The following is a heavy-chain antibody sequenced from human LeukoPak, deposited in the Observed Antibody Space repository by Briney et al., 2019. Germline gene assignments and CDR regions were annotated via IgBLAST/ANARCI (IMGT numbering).Heavy chain of an antibody. D-gene: IGHD5-18*01. CDR2: IYYSGST. J-gene: IGHJ6*02. CDR1: GGSISSSSYY. Sequence: SETLSLTCTVSGGSISSSSYYWGWLRQPPGRGLEWIGSIYYSGSTYYNPSLKSRVTISVDTSKNQFSLKLSSVSAADTAVYYCARLTPRVDTAMADYYYYYGMDVWGQGTTVTVPS. CDR3: ARLTPRVDTAMADYYYYYGMDV. V-gene: IGHV4-39*01.